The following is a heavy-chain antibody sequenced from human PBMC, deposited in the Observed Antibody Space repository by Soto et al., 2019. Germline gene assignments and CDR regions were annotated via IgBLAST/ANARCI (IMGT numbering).Heavy chain of an antibody. D-gene: IGHD3-3*01. J-gene: IGHJ5*02. CDR2: VIPALDTT. CDR3: AGDALSDTYLDFWSSFPWLDP. CDR1: GGTFRSSA. Sequence: QVQLVQSGAEVKEPGSSVTVSCRASGGTFRSSAISWVRQAPGQGLEWLGTVIPALDTTNYAQQFQGRVTITADESTDTAYMDLSSLRSEDTAIYYCAGDALSDTYLDFWSSFPWLDPWGQGTLVAVSS. V-gene: IGHV1-69*11.